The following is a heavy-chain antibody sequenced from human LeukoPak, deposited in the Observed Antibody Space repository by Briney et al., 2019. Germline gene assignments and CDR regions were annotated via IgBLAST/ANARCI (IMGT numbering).Heavy chain of an antibody. V-gene: IGHV4-59*12. CDR2: IYYSGST. Sequence: SSETLSLTCTVSGGSISSYYWSWIRQPPGKGLEWIGYIYYSGSTNYNPSLKSRVTISVDTSKNQFSLKLSSVTAADTAVYYCAREGAGDGYCSSTSCHAPGAFDIWGQGTMVTVSS. D-gene: IGHD2-2*01. CDR1: GGSISSYY. CDR3: AREGAGDGYCSSTSCHAPGAFDI. J-gene: IGHJ3*02.